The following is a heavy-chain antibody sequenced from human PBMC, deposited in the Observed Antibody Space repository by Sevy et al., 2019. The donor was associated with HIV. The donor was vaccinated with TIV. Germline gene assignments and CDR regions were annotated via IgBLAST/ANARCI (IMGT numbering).Heavy chain of an antibody. V-gene: IGHV3-7*01. CDR1: GFTFSSFW. CDR2: IRQDGNEI. Sequence: GGSLRLSCKASGFTFSSFWMQWVRQAPGKGLEWVANIRQDGNEIYYGHSVKGRFTISRDNAKNALYLQMDGLRAKDTGLYYCARRYFDLWGQGTLVTVSS. J-gene: IGHJ4*02. CDR3: ARRYFDL.